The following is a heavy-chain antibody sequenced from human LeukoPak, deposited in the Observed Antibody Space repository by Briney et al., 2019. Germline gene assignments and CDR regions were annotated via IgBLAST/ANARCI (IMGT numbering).Heavy chain of an antibody. V-gene: IGHV4-39*07. D-gene: IGHD6-6*01. CDR2: IYYSGST. CDR1: GGSISSSSYY. J-gene: IGHJ3*02. CDR3: ARASSNDAFDI. Sequence: SETLSLTCTVSGGSISSSSYYWGWIRQPPGKGLEWIGSIYYSGSTYYNPSLKSRVTISVDTSKNQFSLKLSSVTAADTAVYYCARASSNDAFDIWGQGTMVTVSS.